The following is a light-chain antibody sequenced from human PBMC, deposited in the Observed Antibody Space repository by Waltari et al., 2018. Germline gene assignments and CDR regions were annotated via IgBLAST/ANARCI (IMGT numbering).Light chain of an antibody. J-gene: IGKJ2*01. CDR3: QQRSNWPPRYT. V-gene: IGKV3-11*01. CDR1: QSASSSY. CDR2: DAS. Sequence: DIVLTQSPATLSLSPGERATLSCRASQSASSSYFAWYQQKPGQAPRLLISDASNRATGIPARFSGSGSGTDFTLTISSLEPEDFAVYYCQQRSNWPPRYTFGQGTKLEIK.